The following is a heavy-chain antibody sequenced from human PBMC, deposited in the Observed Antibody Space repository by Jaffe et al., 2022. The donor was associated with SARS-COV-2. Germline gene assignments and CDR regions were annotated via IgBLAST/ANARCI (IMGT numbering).Heavy chain of an antibody. J-gene: IGHJ5*02. CDR3: ARHRIIETTLCFDP. CDR2: INWDGGLI. D-gene: IGHD1-7*01. Sequence: EVQLEESGGGVVRPGGSLRLSCAASGFTFENYGMTWLRQVPGKGLEWVSDINWDGGLIHYADSVKGRFIISRDNAKNSLYLQMDSLRGEDTGIYYCARHRIIETTLCFDPWGQGTLVTVSS. CDR1: GFTFENYG. V-gene: IGHV3-20*04.